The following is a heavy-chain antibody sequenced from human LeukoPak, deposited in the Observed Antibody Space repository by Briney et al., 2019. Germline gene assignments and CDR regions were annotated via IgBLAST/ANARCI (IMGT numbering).Heavy chain of an antibody. CDR2: IGIDSGNT. CDR1: GFPSIEYS. V-gene: IGHV3-48*01. J-gene: IGHJ4*02. Sequence: GGSLNLSCKAPGFPSIEYSMNWVRQAPGKGLEWISYIGIDSGNTKYADSVRGRFTISADKAKNSLYLQMNSLRVEDTAVYYCARDHNYAFDNWGQGTLVSVAS. D-gene: IGHD1-1*01. CDR3: ARDHNYAFDN.